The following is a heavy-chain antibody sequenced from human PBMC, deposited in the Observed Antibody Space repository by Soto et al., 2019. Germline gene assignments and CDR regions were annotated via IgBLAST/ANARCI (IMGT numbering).Heavy chain of an antibody. Sequence: EAQLLESGGGLVQPGGSLRLSCAASGFTFPNYVMNWVRQAPGKGLEWVSALSGSGGSTYYAVSVKGRFTNSRDNTKNSHYPHVNSLRAEDTSVYYCANNALRTTIFHYWGQGTLVTVSS. CDR3: ANNALRTTIFHY. J-gene: IGHJ4*02. CDR2: LSGSGGST. D-gene: IGHD1-1*01. V-gene: IGHV3-23*01. CDR1: GFTFPNYV.